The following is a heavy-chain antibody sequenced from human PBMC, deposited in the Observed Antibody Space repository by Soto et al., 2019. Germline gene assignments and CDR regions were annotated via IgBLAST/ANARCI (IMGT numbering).Heavy chain of an antibody. Sequence: SETLSLTCTVSSAPVSSSTYTWGWIRQPPGKGLEWIGSIYYGGSTYYNPSLNSRVTISVDRSKNQFSLKLSSVTAADTAVYYCARVPDYWGQGTLVTVS. CDR1: SAPVSSSTYT. V-gene: IGHV4-39*07. CDR2: IYYGGST. J-gene: IGHJ4*02. CDR3: ARVPDY.